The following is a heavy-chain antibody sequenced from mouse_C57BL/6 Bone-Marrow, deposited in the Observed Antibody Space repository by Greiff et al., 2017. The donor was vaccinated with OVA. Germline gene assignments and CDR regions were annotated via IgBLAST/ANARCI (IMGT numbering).Heavy chain of an antibody. CDR3: ARAPWGYYYAMDY. J-gene: IGHJ4*01. V-gene: IGHV5-4*01. Sequence: EVQLQESGGGLVKPGGSLKLSCAASGFTFSSYAMSWVRQTPEKRLEWVATISDGGSYTYYPDNVKGRFTISRDNAKNNLYLQMSHLKSEDTAMYYCARAPWGYYYAMDYWGQGTSVTVSS. CDR2: ISDGGSYT. CDR1: GFTFSSYA.